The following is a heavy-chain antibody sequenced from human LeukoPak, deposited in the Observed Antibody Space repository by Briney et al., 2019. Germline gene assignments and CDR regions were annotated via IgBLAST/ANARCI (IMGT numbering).Heavy chain of an antibody. CDR2: IYYSGST. Sequence: SETLSLPCTVSGGSISSSSYYWGWIRQPPGKGLEWIGSIYYSGSTYYNPSLKSRVTISVDTSKNQFSLKLSSVTAADTAVYYCARSSSWYYYYYYMDVWGKGTTVTVSS. J-gene: IGHJ6*03. D-gene: IGHD6-13*01. V-gene: IGHV4-39*07. CDR1: GGSISSSSYY. CDR3: ARSSSWYYYYYYMDV.